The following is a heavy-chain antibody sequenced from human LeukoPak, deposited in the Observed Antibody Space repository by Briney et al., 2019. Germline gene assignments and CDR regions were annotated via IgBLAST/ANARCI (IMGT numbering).Heavy chain of an antibody. CDR3: AKDAMVRGVIIDC. J-gene: IGHJ4*02. CDR1: GFTFSSYG. D-gene: IGHD3-10*01. V-gene: IGHV3-33*06. Sequence: GGSLSLSCAVSGFTFSSYGMHWVRKAPRKGLEWVAVRWYDRSNKYYADSVKGRFTISRDNSKNQLYLKMNSLSAADTAVYYCAKDAMVRGVIIDCWGQGTLVTVSS. CDR2: RWYDRSNK.